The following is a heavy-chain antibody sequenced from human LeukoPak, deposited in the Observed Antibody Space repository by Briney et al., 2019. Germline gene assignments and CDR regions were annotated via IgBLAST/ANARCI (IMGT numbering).Heavy chain of an antibody. J-gene: IGHJ4*02. D-gene: IGHD2-21*01. V-gene: IGHV3-23*01. CDR1: GFTFSNYA. Sequence: GGSLRLSCAASGFTFSNYAMNWVRQAPGKGLEGVSGITDSGGSTYYAVSVRGRFTISRYNSKNTLYLQMNSLRAEDTAVYYCAKAPTYCSGDYCHHNYWGQGTLVTVSS. CDR2: ITDSGGST. CDR3: AKAPTYCSGDYCHHNY.